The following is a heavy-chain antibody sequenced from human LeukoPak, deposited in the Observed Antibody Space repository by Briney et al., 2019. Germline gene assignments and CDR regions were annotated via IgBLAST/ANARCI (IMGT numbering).Heavy chain of an antibody. CDR1: GFTFSSYA. D-gene: IGHD3-3*01. Sequence: GGSLRLFCAASGFTFSSYAMSWVRQAPGKGLEWVSAISGSGGSTYYADSVKGRFTISRDNSKNTLYLQMNSLRAEDTAVYYCARDRITVFGVVPDVWGKGTTVTVSS. J-gene: IGHJ6*04. V-gene: IGHV3-23*01. CDR3: ARDRITVFGVVPDV. CDR2: ISGSGGST.